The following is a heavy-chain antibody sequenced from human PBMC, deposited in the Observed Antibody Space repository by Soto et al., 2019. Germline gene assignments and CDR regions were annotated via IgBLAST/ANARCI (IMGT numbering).Heavy chain of an antibody. CDR3: ATLSPAFDF. Sequence: QVQLVQSGPEVKKPGASVKVSCKTSGYTFTTFGITWVRQAPGQGLEWMGWINTDKGNTNYAQKFQGRVTMTTDTSTSTAYMELRSLRSDDTAVYYCATLSPAFDFWGQGTLVTVSS. J-gene: IGHJ4*02. CDR2: INTDKGNT. CDR1: GYTFTTFG. V-gene: IGHV1-18*01.